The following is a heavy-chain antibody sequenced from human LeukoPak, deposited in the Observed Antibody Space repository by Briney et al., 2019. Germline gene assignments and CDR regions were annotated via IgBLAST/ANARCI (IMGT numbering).Heavy chain of an antibody. V-gene: IGHV3-48*04. D-gene: IGHD2-15*01. CDR2: ISGSSSTI. CDR1: GFTFSSYS. Sequence: GGSLRLSCAASGFTFSSYSMNWVRQAPGKGLEWVSYISGSSSTIYYADSVKGRFTISRDNAKNSLYLQMNSLRAEDTAVYYCASELVQRAYCSGGICYSDSWGQGTLVTVSS. CDR3: ASELVQRAYCSGGICYSDS. J-gene: IGHJ4*02.